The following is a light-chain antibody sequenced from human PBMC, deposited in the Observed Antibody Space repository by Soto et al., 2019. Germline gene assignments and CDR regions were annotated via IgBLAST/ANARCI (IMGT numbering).Light chain of an antibody. CDR2: EVS. CDR1: STDFVGYNR. V-gene: IGLV2-18*02. CDR3: TSYSSTNTLV. J-gene: IGLJ3*02. Sequence: QSALTQPPSVSGSPGQSVTISCTGTSTDFVGYNRVSWYQQPPGTAPKLMIYEVSKRPSGVPDRFSGSKSGNTASLTISGLQAADEADYYCTSYSSTNTLVFGGGTKLTVL.